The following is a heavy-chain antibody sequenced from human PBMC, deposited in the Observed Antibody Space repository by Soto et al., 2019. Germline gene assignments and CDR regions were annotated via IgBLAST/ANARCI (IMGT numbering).Heavy chain of an antibody. CDR2: IKSKTDGGTT. Sequence: EVQLVESGGGLVKPGGSLRLSCAASGFTFSNAWMSWVRQAPGKVLEWVGRIKSKTDGGTTDYAAPVKGRFTISRDDSKNTLYLQMNSLKTEDTAVYYCTTDYCSSTSCYSYYYYMDVWGKGTTVTVSS. CDR1: GFTFSNAW. CDR3: TTDYCSSTSCYSYYYYMDV. D-gene: IGHD2-2*01. V-gene: IGHV3-15*01. J-gene: IGHJ6*03.